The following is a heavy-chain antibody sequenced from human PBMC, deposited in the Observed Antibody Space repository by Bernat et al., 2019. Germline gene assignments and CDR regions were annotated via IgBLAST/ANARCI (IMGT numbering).Heavy chain of an antibody. CDR1: GFTFSSYG. J-gene: IGHJ3*02. CDR3: ARDSTVPRGGAFDI. V-gene: IGHV3-33*01. Sequence: QVQLVESGGRVVQPGRSLRLSCAASGFTFSSYGMHWFRQAPGKGLEWVAVIWYDGSNKYYADSVKGRFTISRDNSKNTLYLQMNSLRAEDTAVYYCARDSTVPRGGAFDIWGQGTMVTVSS. CDR2: IWYDGSNK. D-gene: IGHD4-17*01.